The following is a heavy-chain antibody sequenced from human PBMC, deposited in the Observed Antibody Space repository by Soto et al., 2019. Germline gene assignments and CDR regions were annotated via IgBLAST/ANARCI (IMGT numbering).Heavy chain of an antibody. Sequence: PGGSLRLSCAASEFTFSGYGMSWVREAPGKGLEWVSGISGSGGGTYYADSVKGRFTISRDSSKNTLYLQMNSLRVEDTAIYYCAKSIGDCSGGSCPRASYWGQGTMVRVSS. J-gene: IGHJ4*02. D-gene: IGHD2-15*01. CDR2: ISGSGGGT. CDR3: AKSIGDCSGGSCPRASY. CDR1: EFTFSGYG. V-gene: IGHV3-23*01.